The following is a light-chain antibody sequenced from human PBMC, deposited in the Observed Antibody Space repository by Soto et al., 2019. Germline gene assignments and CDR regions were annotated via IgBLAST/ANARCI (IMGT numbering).Light chain of an antibody. J-gene: IGKJ4*01. Sequence: EIVMTQSRATLSVSPGERATLSCRASQSVSSNLAWYQQKPGQAPRLLIYGASTRATGIPARFSGSGAGTDFTLTISSLQSEDFAVYYCQQYNNWPPQRLTFGGGTKVEIK. CDR3: QQYNNWPPQRLT. CDR2: GAS. CDR1: QSVSSN. V-gene: IGKV3-15*01.